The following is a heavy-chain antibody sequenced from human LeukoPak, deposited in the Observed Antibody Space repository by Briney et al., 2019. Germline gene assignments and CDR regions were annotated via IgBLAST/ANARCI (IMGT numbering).Heavy chain of an antibody. CDR3: ERRGYILPDYYGSGNFDC. Sequence: GGSLRLSSAASVFTFSSYSMNSGRHAPEKGQERGSLIIISSSYICYAASVKGRFTISRDNAKNSLYLRMMSMRAENTAVYSCERRGYILPDYYGSGNFDCWGQGTLVTVS. V-gene: IGHV3-21*01. CDR2: IIISSSYI. CDR1: VFTFSSYS. D-gene: IGHD3-10*01. J-gene: IGHJ4*02.